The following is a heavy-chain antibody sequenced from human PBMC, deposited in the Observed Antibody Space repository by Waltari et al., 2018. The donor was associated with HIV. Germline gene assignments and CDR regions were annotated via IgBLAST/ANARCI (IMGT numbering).Heavy chain of an antibody. CDR1: GDTFSNYY. V-gene: IGHV1-46*01. CDR2: IGPSGGTT. CDR3: ARGVPVDTTMGKYYYYAMDV. Sequence: QVQLVQSGAEVKKPGASVKVSCKASGDTFSNYYMNWVRQAPGQGLEWMGIIGPSGGTTNYAQKFQCRVTMTRDTSTSTVYMALSSLRSEDTAIYYCARGVPVDTTMGKYYYYAMDVWGQGTTVTVSS. D-gene: IGHD5-18*01. J-gene: IGHJ6*02.